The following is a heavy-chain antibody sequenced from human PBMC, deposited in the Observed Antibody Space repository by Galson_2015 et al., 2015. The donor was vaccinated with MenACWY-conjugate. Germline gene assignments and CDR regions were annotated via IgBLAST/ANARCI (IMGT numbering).Heavy chain of an antibody. D-gene: IGHD5-18*01. CDR3: ARDQQGYNSSLYRSFDY. V-gene: IGHV3-30*04. Sequence: SLRLSCAASGFTISRSAMHWVLQAPGKGLEWVAVTSYDGSQKYYADSVKGRFTISRDNSKNTLYLQMNSLREEDTAVYYCARDQQGYNSSLYRSFDYWGQGTLVTVSS. J-gene: IGHJ4*02. CDR2: TSYDGSQK. CDR1: GFTISRSA.